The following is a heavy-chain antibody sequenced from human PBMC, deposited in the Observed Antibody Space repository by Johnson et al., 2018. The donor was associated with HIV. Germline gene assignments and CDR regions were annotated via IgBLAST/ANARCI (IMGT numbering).Heavy chain of an antibody. J-gene: IGHJ3*02. D-gene: IGHD6-13*01. CDR3: AKCIWGSSLIDAFDI. CDR2: IYSGGST. Sequence: VQLVESVGGLVQPGGSLRLSCAASGFTVSSNYMSWVRQAPGKGLEWVSVIYSGGSTYYADSVKGRFTISRDNSKNTLYLQMNSLRAEDTAVYYCAKCIWGSSLIDAFDIWGQGTMVTVSS. V-gene: IGHV3-66*01. CDR1: GFTVSSNY.